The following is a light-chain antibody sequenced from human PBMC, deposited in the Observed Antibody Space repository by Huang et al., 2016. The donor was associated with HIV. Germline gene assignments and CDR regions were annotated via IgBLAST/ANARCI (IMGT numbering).Light chain of an antibody. Sequence: ELVLTQSPATLSLSPGERATLSCRASQSVSSYLAWYQQKPGQAPRLLIYDTSNRATGIPARCSGSGSGTDFTLTISSLEPEDCAVYYCQQRSIWPPAFTFGGGTKVEIK. CDR1: QSVSSY. V-gene: IGKV3-11*01. CDR2: DTS. CDR3: QQRSIWPPAFT. J-gene: IGKJ4*01.